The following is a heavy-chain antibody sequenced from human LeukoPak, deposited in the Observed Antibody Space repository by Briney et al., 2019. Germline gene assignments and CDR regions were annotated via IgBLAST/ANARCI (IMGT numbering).Heavy chain of an antibody. J-gene: IGHJ3*02. CDR1: GGSISSGGYY. CDR3: ARDCSSSSCWVDAFDI. V-gene: IGHV4-31*03. Sequence: SETLSLTCTVSGGSISSGGYYWSWIRQHPGKGLEWIGEVIHSGSTNYNPSLKSRVTISLDTSKNQLSLKLSSVTAADTAVYYCARDCSSSSCWVDAFDIWGQGTMVTVSS. CDR2: VIHSGST. D-gene: IGHD2-2*01.